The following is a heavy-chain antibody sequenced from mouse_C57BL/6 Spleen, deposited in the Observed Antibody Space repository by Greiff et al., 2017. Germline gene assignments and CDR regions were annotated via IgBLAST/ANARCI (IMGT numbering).Heavy chain of an antibody. D-gene: IGHD3-3*01. CDR3: ARQGLKGAWFAY. CDR1: GFTFSDYG. Sequence: EVMLVESGGGLVKPGGSLKLSCAASGFTFSDYGMHWVRQAPEKGLEWVAYISSGSSTIYYADTVKGRFTISRDNAKNTLFLQMTSLRSEDTAMYYCARQGLKGAWFAYWGQGTLVTVSA. V-gene: IGHV5-17*01. CDR2: ISSGSSTI. J-gene: IGHJ3*01.